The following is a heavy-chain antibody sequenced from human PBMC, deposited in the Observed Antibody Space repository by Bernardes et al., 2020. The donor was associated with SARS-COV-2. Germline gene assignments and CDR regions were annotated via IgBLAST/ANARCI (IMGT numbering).Heavy chain of an antibody. CDR3: ARGLVGRFSLLRGVIITDF. D-gene: IGHD3-10*01. V-gene: IGHV3-11*05. CDR2: ISSSSSDT. CDR1: GFTFSDYY. Sequence: GGSLRLSCVGSGFTFSDYYMTWVRQAPGKGLEWVSYISSSSSDTNYAPSVKGRFTISRDNANNSLYLQINSLRGEDTAIYYCARGLVGRFSLLRGVIITDFWGHGTLLTVSS. J-gene: IGHJ4*01.